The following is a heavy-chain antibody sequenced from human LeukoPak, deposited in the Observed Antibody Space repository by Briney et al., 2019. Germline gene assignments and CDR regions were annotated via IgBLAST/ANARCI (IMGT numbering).Heavy chain of an antibody. J-gene: IGHJ6*03. CDR3: ARGGGKRVPAAMGRRNHFYYYMDV. CDR2: FDPEDGET. V-gene: IGHV1-24*01. Sequence: ASVKVSCKVSGYTLTELSMHWVRQAPGKGLEWMGGFDPEDGETIYAQKFQGRATITADESTSTAYMELSSLRSEDTAVYYCARGGGKRVPAAMGRRNHFYYYMDVWGKGTTVTVSS. D-gene: IGHD2-2*01. CDR1: GYTLTELS.